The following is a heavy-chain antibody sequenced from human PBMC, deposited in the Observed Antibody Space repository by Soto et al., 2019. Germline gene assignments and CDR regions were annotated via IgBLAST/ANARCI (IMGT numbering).Heavy chain of an antibody. CDR2: INHSGST. CDR3: ARSGVLLWFGYWFDP. V-gene: IGHV4-34*01. Sequence: SETLFLTCAVYGGSFSGYYWSWIRQPPGKGLEWIGEINHSGSTNYNPSLKSRVTISVDTSKNQFSLKLSSVTAADTAVYHCARSGVLLWFGYWFDPWGQGTLVTVSS. J-gene: IGHJ5*02. D-gene: IGHD3-10*01. CDR1: GGSFSGYY.